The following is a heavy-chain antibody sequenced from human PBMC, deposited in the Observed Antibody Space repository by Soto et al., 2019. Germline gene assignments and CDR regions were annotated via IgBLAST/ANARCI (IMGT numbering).Heavy chain of an antibody. J-gene: IGHJ4*02. V-gene: IGHV5-51*01. Sequence: PGESLKISCKGSVYSFTTYWIGWVRQMPGKGLEWMGVIYPGDSDIRFSPSFRGQVTISADMSLSTAYLQWSSLRVSDTAMYYCARQAYHYDTNSFGYWGQGTLVTVSS. CDR3: ARQAYHYDTNSFGY. CDR2: IYPGDSDI. CDR1: VYSFTTYW. D-gene: IGHD3-22*01.